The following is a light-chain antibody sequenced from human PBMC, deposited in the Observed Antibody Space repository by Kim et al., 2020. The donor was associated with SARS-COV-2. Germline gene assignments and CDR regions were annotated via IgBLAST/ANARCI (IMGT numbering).Light chain of an antibody. CDR3: QAWDGSTVV. CDR1: KLGDKY. Sequence: VSPGQTASITCSGDKLGDKYACWYQQKPGQSPVLVIYQDSKRPSGIPERFSGSNSGNTATLTISGTQAMDEADYYCQAWDGSTVVFGGGTQLTVL. J-gene: IGLJ2*01. V-gene: IGLV3-1*01. CDR2: QDS.